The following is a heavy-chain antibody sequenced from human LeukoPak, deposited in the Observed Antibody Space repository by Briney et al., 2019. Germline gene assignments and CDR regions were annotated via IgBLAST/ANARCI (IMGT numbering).Heavy chain of an antibody. CDR1: GVSISSYY. CDR3: ARTRAKSYYFDY. J-gene: IGHJ4*02. V-gene: IGHV4-59*01. Sequence: SETLSLTCTVPGVSISSYYWTWIRQSPGKGLEWIGYIYYSGSTNYNPSLKSRVTISVDTSKNQFSLKLSSVTAADTAVYYCARTRAKSYYFDYWGQGTLVTVSS. D-gene: IGHD4/OR15-4a*01. CDR2: IYYSGST.